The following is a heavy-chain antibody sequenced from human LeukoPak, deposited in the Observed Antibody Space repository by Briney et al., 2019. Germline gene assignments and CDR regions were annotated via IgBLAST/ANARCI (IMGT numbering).Heavy chain of an antibody. V-gene: IGHV3-30-3*01. CDR1: GFTFSNYA. Sequence: GGSLRLSCAASGFTFSNYAMHWVRQAPGKGLEGVAVISYDGSNKYYADSVKGRFTISRDNSKNTLYLQMNRLRSDDTAVYYCARGYSYGSDYYYGMDVWGQGTTVTVSS. D-gene: IGHD5-18*01. J-gene: IGHJ6*02. CDR2: ISYDGSNK. CDR3: ARGYSYGSDYYYGMDV.